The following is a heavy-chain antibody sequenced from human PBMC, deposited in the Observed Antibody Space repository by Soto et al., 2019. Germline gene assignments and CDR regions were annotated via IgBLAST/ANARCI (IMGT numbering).Heavy chain of an antibody. Sequence: EVQLVESGGGLIQPGGSLRLSCAASGFTVSSNYMSWVRQAPGKGLEWVSVIYSGGSTYYADSVKGRFTISRDNSKNTLYLQMNSLRAEDTAVYYCARTDDRGVGYYYGMDVWGQGTTVTVSS. D-gene: IGHD3-9*01. J-gene: IGHJ6*02. CDR1: GFTVSSNY. CDR3: ARTDDRGVGYYYGMDV. V-gene: IGHV3-53*01. CDR2: IYSGGST.